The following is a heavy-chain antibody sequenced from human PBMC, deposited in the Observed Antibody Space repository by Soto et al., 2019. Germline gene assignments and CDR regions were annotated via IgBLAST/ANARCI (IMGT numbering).Heavy chain of an antibody. D-gene: IGHD1-20*01. CDR2: IYWDDDK. CDR3: VQYKPCGFVDD. V-gene: IGHV2-5*02. Sequence: ASGPTLVNPTQTLTLTCTFSGFSLSTSGVGVGWIRQPPGKALEWLALIYWDDDKRYSPSLKSSPTITKDTSQNQVVLTLTNMDHVDTASYYCVQYKPCGFVDDGDPRTLVTV. J-gene: IGHJ4*02. CDR1: GFSLSTSGVG.